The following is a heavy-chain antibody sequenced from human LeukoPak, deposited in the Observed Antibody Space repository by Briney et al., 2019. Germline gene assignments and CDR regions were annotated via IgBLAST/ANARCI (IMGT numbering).Heavy chain of an antibody. D-gene: IGHD2-15*01. CDR2: ISYDGSNK. V-gene: IGHV3-30*18. CDR3: AKDLLHERYFDH. CDR1: GFTFSSYG. Sequence: GGSLRLSCAASGFTFSSYGMHWVRQAPGKGLEWVAVISYDGSNKYYADSVKGRFTISRDNSKNTLYLQMNSLRAEDTAVYYCAKDLLHERYFDHWGQGTLVTVSS. J-gene: IGHJ4*02.